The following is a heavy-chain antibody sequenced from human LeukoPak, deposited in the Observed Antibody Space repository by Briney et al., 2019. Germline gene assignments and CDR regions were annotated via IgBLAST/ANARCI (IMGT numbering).Heavy chain of an antibody. V-gene: IGHV4-34*01. Sequence: PSETLSLTCAVYGGSFSGYYWSWIRQPPGKGLEWIGEINHSGSTNYNPSLKSRVTISVDTSKNQFSLKLSSVTAADTAVYYCARSSSSWVDPWGQGTLVTVSS. CDR2: INHSGST. CDR3: ARSSSSWVDP. CDR1: GGSFSGYY. D-gene: IGHD6-13*01. J-gene: IGHJ5*02.